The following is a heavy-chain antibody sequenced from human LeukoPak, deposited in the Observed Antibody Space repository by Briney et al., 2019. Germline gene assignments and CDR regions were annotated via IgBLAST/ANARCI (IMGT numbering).Heavy chain of an antibody. D-gene: IGHD2-15*01. V-gene: IGHV3-64D*06. Sequence: GGSPRLSCSASGFPFNTYAIHWVRQAPGKGLEYVAGISSNGDNTDFADSAKGRFTISRDNSKSTLFLQMNSLRAEDTAVYFCTRDSALLGVAFDLWGQGTVVTVSS. CDR2: ISSNGDNT. CDR1: GFPFNTYA. CDR3: TRDSALLGVAFDL. J-gene: IGHJ3*01.